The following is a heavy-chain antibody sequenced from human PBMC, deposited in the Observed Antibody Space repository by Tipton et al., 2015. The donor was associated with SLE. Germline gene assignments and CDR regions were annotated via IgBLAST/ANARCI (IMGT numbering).Heavy chain of an antibody. CDR2: IYYSGST. V-gene: IGHV4-39*01. D-gene: IGHD4-17*01. J-gene: IGHJ4*02. CDR1: GGSISSSSYY. Sequence: TLSLTCTVSGGSISSSSYYWGWIRQPPGKGLEWIGSIYYSGSTYYNPSLKSRVTISVDTSKNQFSLKLSSVTAADTAVYYCARVPDYGVPSGWGQGTLVTVSS. CDR3: ARVPDYGVPSG.